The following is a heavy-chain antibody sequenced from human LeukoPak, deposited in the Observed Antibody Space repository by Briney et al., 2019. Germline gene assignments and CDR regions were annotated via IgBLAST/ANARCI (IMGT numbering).Heavy chain of an antibody. Sequence: PGGSLRLSCAAVGFTFSMYWMGWVRQAPGKGLEWVAVISYDGSNKYYADSVKGRFTISRDNSKNTLYLQMNSLRAEDTAVYYCARDQSPDYYYGMDVWGQGTTVTVSS. CDR2: ISYDGSNK. V-gene: IGHV3-30*03. CDR3: ARDQSPDYYYGMDV. CDR1: GFTFSMYW. J-gene: IGHJ6*02.